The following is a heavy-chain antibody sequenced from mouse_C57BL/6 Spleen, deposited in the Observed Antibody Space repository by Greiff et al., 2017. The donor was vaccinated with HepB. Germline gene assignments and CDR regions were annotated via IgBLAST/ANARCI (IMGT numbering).Heavy chain of an antibody. CDR2: ISSGSSTI. CDR3: ARALVGYFDY. Sequence: EVKLVESGGGLVKPGGSLKLSCAASGFTFSDYGMHWVRQAPEKGLEWVAYISSGSSTIYYADTVKGRFTISRDNAKNTLFLQMTSLRSEDTAMYYCARALVGYFDYWGQGTTLTVSS. V-gene: IGHV5-17*01. D-gene: IGHD1-3*01. J-gene: IGHJ2*01. CDR1: GFTFSDYG.